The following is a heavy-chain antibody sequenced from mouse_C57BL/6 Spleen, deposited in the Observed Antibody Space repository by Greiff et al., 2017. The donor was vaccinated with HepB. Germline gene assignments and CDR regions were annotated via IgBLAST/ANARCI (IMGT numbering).Heavy chain of an antibody. D-gene: IGHD2-5*01. V-gene: IGHV1-82*01. CDR1: GYAFSSSW. CDR2: IYPGDGDT. CDR3: ARSSNYYFDY. Sequence: VQLQQSGPELVKPGASVKISCKASGYAFSSSWMNWVKQRPGKGLEWIGRIYPGDGDTNYNGKFKGKATLTADKSSSTAYMQLSSLTSEDSAVYFCARSSNYYFDYCGQGTTLTVSS. J-gene: IGHJ2*01.